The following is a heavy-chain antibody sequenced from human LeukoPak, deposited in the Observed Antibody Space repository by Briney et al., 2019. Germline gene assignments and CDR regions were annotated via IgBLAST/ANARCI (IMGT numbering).Heavy chain of an antibody. V-gene: IGHV3-11*04. D-gene: IGHD3-10*01. Sequence: GGSLRLSCVASGFTFSDYYMTWIRQAPGKGLEWVSYISSSGSDIYNADSVKGRFTISRDNAKNSLYLQMNSLRAEDTAVYYCARDPYGLGRKGFWGQGTLVTVSS. CDR2: ISSSGSDI. CDR3: ARDPYGLGRKGF. J-gene: IGHJ4*02. CDR1: GFTFSDYY.